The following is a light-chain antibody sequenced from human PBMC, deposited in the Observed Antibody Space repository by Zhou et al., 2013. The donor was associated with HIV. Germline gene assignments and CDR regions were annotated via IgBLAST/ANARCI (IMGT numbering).Light chain of an antibody. CDR3: QQSYSSPST. CDR1: QSIASY. Sequence: DIQMTQSPSSLSASIGDRLTIVCRASQSIASYLNWYQQKPGKAPNLLIYAASTLESGVSSRFSGGGSGTDFTLTISSLQPEDFGTYYCQQSYSSPSTFGQGTKVEI. CDR2: AAS. V-gene: IGKV1-39*01. J-gene: IGKJ1*01.